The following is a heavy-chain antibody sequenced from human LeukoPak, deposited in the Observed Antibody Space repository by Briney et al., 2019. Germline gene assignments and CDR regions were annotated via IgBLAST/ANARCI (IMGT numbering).Heavy chain of an antibody. V-gene: IGHV4-61*10. CDR2: INHSGST. CDR1: GGSISSGSYY. Sequence: PSETLSLTCTVSGGSISSGSYYWSWIRQPAGKGLEWIGEINHSGSTNYNPSLKSRVTISVDTSKNQFSLKLSSVTAADTAVYYCARVWFGELSQLPRYFDYWGQGTLVTVSS. J-gene: IGHJ4*02. CDR3: ARVWFGELSQLPRYFDY. D-gene: IGHD3-10*01.